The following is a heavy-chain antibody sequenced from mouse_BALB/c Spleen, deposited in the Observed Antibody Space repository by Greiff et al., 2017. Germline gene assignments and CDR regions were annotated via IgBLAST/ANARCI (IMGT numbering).Heavy chain of an antibody. CDR1: GFTFSSYY. J-gene: IGHJ3*01. CDR2: INSNGGST. CDR3: ARQGAYDYDGFAY. D-gene: IGHD2-4*01. Sequence: EVKLMESGGGLVKLGGSLKLSCAASGFTFSSYYMSWVRQTPEKRLELVAAINSNGGSTYYPDTVKGRFTISRDNAKNTLYLQMSSLKSEDTALYYCARQGAYDYDGFAYWGQGTLVTVSA. V-gene: IGHV5-6-2*01.